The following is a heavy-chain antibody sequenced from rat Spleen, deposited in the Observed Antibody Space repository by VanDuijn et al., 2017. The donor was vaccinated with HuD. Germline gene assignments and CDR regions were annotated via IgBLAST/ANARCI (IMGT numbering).Heavy chain of an antibody. V-gene: IGHV5-22*01. CDR2: ISYGDSSGHSST. J-gene: IGHJ2*01. CDR3: ARRHYGYTDYFDY. CDR1: GFTFSDYY. D-gene: IGHD1-11*01. Sequence: EVQLVESGGGLVQPGRSMKLSCAASGFTFSDYYMAWVRQAPKKGLEWVASISYGDSSGHSSTYYRDSVKGRFTISRDNTKSTLSLQMDSLRSEDTATYYCARRHYGYTDYFDYWGQGVMVPVSS.